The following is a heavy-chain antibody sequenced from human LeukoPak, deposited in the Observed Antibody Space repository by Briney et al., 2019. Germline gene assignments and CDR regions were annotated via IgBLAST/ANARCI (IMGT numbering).Heavy chain of an antibody. CDR3: ARASVDYYDSSGYYLLPDY. V-gene: IGHV4-4*07. J-gene: IGHJ4*02. D-gene: IGHD3-22*01. Sequence: PSETLSLTCTVSGGSISSYYWSWIRQPAGKGLEWIGRTYTSGSTNHNPSLKSRVTMSVDKSKNQLSLKLSSVTAADTAVYYCARASVDYYDSSGYYLLPDYWGQGTLVTVSS. CDR1: GGSISSYY. CDR2: TYTSGST.